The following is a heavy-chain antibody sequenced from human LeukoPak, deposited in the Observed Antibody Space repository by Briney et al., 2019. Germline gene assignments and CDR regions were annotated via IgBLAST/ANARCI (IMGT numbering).Heavy chain of an antibody. CDR3: ATNDEGYYYDSSGEDAFDI. J-gene: IGHJ3*02. CDR2: IIPIFGTA. Sequence: SVKVSCKASGGTFSSYAISWVRQAPGQGLEWMGGIIPIFGTANYAQKFQGRVTITTDESTSTAYMELSSLRSEDTAVYYCATNDEGYYYDSSGEDAFDIWGQGTMVTVSS. D-gene: IGHD3-22*01. CDR1: GGTFSSYA. V-gene: IGHV1-69*05.